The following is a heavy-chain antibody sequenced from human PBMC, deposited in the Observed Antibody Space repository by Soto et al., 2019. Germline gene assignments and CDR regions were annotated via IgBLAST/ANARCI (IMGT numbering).Heavy chain of an antibody. J-gene: IGHJ6*02. CDR1: GFTFDDYA. D-gene: IGHD6-6*01. CDR3: ARIQGTAARPEHRYYYYYGMDV. CDR2: ISWNSGSI. V-gene: IGHV3-9*01. Sequence: GGSLRLSCAASGFTFDDYAMHWVRQAPGKGLEWVSGISWNSGSIGYADSVKGRFTISRDNAKNSLYLQMTNMDPVDTATYYCARIQGTAARPEHRYYYYYGMDVWGQGTTVTVSS.